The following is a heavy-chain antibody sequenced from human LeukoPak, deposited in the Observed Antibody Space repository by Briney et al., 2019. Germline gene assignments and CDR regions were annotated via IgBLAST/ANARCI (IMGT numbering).Heavy chain of an antibody. D-gene: IGHD5-18*01. Sequence: GGSLRLSCAASGFTFSDYYMSWIRQAPGKGLEWVSAISGSGDSTYYADSVKGRFTISRDNSMNTLYLQMNSLRAEDPAVYYCARHFRAFSYGLDVWGQGTTVTVSS. J-gene: IGHJ6*02. V-gene: IGHV3-23*01. CDR3: ARHFRAFSYGLDV. CDR2: ISGSGDST. CDR1: GFTFSDYY.